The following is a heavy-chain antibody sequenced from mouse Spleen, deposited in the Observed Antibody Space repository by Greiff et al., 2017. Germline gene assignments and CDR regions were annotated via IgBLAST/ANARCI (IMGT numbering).Heavy chain of an antibody. CDR3: ARAAQAFWFAY. CDR1: GYTFTDYY. Sequence: VQLQQSGPELVKPGASVKISCKASGYTFTDYYMNWVKQSHGKSLEWIGDINPNNGGTSYNQKFKGKATLTVDKSSSTAYMELRSLTSEDSAVYYCARAAQAFWFAYWGQGTLVTVSA. V-gene: IGHV1-26*01. D-gene: IGHD3-2*02. CDR2: INPNNGGT. J-gene: IGHJ3*01.